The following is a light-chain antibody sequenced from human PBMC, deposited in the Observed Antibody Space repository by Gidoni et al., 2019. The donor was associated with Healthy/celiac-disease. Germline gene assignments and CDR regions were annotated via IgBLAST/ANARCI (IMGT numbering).Light chain of an antibody. CDR1: QGISNY. Sequence: DIQLTQSPSSLSASVGDRVTITCRASQGISNYLAWYQQKLGKVPKLLIYAASTLQSGVPSRFSGSGSGTDFTLTISSLQPEDVATYYCQKYNSAPNTFGQGTRLEIK. CDR2: AAS. CDR3: QKYNSAPNT. J-gene: IGKJ5*01. V-gene: IGKV1-27*01.